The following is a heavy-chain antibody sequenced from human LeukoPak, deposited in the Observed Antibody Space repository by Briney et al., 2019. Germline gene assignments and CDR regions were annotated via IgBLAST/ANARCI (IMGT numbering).Heavy chain of an antibody. CDR3: TRDSRGKAFDY. J-gene: IGHJ4*02. V-gene: IGHV3-74*01. CDR1: EFTLSSYW. D-gene: IGHD4-23*01. Sequence: GGSLRLSCVASEFTLSSYWMHWVRQAPGKGLVWVSRINVDGSRTNYADSVQGRFTISRDNAKNTVYLQMNSLRAEDTAVYYCTRDSRGKAFDYWGQGTLVTVSS. CDR2: INVDGSRT.